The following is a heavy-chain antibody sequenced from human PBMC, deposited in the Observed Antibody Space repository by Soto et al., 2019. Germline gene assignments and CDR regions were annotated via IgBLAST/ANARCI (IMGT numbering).Heavy chain of an antibody. Sequence: QVQLVQSGAEVKKPGSSVKVSCKASGGTFSSYAINWVRQAPGQGLEWMGGIIPIFGSANYAQKFQGRVTITADESTSTAYIELRSLRSEDTAVYYCARGSRISGTATTYFDFWGQGTLVTVSS. CDR2: IIPIFGSA. J-gene: IGHJ4*02. CDR1: GGTFSSYA. V-gene: IGHV1-69*01. D-gene: IGHD1-7*01. CDR3: ARGSRISGTATTYFDF.